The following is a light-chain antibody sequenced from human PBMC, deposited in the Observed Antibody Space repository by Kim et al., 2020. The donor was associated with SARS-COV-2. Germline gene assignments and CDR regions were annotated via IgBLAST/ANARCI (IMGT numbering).Light chain of an antibody. CDR1: QSVSSSY. CDR3: QQYGSSPRT. J-gene: IGKJ1*01. Sequence: EIVLTQSPGTLSLSPGERATVSCRASQSVSSSYLAWYQQKPGQAPRLLIYGASSRATGIPDRFSGSGSGTDFTLTISRLEPEDFAVYYCQQYGSSPRTFGKGTKVDIK. CDR2: GAS. V-gene: IGKV3-20*01.